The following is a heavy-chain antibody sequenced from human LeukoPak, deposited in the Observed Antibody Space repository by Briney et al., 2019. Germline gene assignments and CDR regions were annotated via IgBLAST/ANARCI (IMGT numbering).Heavy chain of an antibody. CDR2: ISYDGSNK. D-gene: IGHD2-15*01. V-gene: IGHV3-30*04. J-gene: IGHJ4*02. CDR1: GFTFGSQP. CDR3: AREVVVAGKIFDY. Sequence: GGSLRLSCVASGFTFGSQPMSWVRQAPGKGLEWVAVISYDGSNKYYADSVKGRFTISRVNSKNTLYLQMNSLRAEDTAVHYCAREVVVAGKIFDYWGQGTLVTVSS.